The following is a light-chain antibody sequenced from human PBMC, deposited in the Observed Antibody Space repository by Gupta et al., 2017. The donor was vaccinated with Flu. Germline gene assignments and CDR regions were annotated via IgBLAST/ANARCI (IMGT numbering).Light chain of an antibody. V-gene: IGLV4-69*01. J-gene: IGLJ3*02. Sequence: QLVLTHSPSPSSSLGPSVKLTCPLTSGHSSYAIAWHQQQPEKGPRYLMKLNSDGSHSKGDGIPDRFSGSSSGAERYLTISSLQSEDEADYYCQTWGTGIWVFGGGTKLTVL. CDR3: QTWGTGIWV. CDR2: LNSDGSH. CDR1: SGHSSYA.